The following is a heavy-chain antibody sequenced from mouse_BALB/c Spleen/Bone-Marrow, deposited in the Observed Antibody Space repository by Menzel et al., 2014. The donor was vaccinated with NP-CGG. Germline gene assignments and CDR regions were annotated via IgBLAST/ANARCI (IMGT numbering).Heavy chain of an antibody. V-gene: IGHV2-6-1*01. D-gene: IGHD2-14*01. Sequence: VKLMESGPGLVAPSQSLSITCTISGFSLTSYGVHWVRQPPGKGLERLVVIWSDGSTTYNSALKSRLSISKDNSKSXVFLRMNSLQTDDTAMYYCARYDYAMDYWCQGTSVTVSS. CDR1: GFSLTSYG. CDR3: ARYDYAMDY. CDR2: IWSDGST. J-gene: IGHJ4*01.